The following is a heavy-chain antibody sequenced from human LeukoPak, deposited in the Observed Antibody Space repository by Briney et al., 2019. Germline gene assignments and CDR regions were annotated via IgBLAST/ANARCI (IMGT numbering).Heavy chain of an antibody. D-gene: IGHD6-19*01. V-gene: IGHV3-9*01. CDR1: GFTFDDYA. CDR2: ISWNSGSI. J-gene: IGHJ4*02. CDR3: AKANIAVAGELFDY. Sequence: GGSPRLSCAASGFTFDDYAMHWVRQAPGKGLEWVSGISWNSGSIGYADSVKGRFTISRDNAKNSLYLQMNSLRAEDTALYYCAKANIAVAGELFDYWGQGTLVTVSS.